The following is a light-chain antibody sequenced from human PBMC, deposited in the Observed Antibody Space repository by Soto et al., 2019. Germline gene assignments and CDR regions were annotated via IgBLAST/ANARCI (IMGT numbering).Light chain of an antibody. J-gene: IGKJ4*01. CDR2: GAS. V-gene: IGKV3-20*01. CDR1: QSVSSSY. CDR3: QQYDSSPLT. Sequence: EIVLTQSPGTLSLSPGERATLSCRASQSVSSSYLAWYQQKPGQAPRLLIYGASIRATGIPDRFSGSGSGTDVTLTISRLETEDFAVYYCQQYDSSPLTFGGGTKVEIK.